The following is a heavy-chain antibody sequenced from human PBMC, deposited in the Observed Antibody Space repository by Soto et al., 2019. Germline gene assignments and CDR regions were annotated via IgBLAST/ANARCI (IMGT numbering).Heavy chain of an antibody. CDR2: ISGSGGST. V-gene: IGHV3-23*01. CDR1: GFTFSSYA. Sequence: EVQLLESGGGLVQPGGSLRLSWAASGFTFSSYAMSWVRQAPGKGLEWVSAISGSGGSTYYADSVKGRFTISRDNSKNTLYLQMNSLRAEDTAVYYCEKGGSYWFYYGMDVWGQGTTVTVSS. J-gene: IGHJ6*02. CDR3: EKGGSYWFYYGMDV. D-gene: IGHD1-26*01.